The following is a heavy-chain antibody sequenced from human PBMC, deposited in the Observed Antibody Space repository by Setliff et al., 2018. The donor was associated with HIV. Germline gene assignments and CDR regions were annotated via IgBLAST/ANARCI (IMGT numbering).Heavy chain of an antibody. CDR1: GGSFSGYY. CDR2: INHSGST. Sequence: SETLSLTCAVYGGSFSGYYWSWIRQPPGKGLEWIGEINHSGSTNYNPSLKSRVTISVDTSKNQFSLKLSSVTAADTAVYYCARDSSSWFYDYWGQGTLVTVSS. J-gene: IGHJ4*02. V-gene: IGHV4-34*01. CDR3: ARDSSSWFYDY. D-gene: IGHD6-13*01.